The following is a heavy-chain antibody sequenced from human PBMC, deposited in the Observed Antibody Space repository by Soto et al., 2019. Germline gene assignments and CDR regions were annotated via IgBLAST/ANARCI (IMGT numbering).Heavy chain of an antibody. V-gene: IGHV1-69*13. CDR3: ARDGSRIGYCTNGVCSNWFDP. D-gene: IGHD2-8*01. CDR2: IIPIFGTA. Sequence: GASVKVSCKASGGTFSSYAISWVRQAPGQGLEWMGGIIPIFGTANYAQKFQGRVTITADESTSTAYMELSSLRSEDTAVYYCARDGSRIGYCTNGVCSNWFDPWGQGTLVTVSS. CDR1: GGTFSSYA. J-gene: IGHJ5*02.